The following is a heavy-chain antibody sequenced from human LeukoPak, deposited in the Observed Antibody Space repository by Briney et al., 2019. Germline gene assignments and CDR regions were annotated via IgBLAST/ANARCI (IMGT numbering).Heavy chain of an antibody. V-gene: IGHV3-66*01. CDR1: GFTVSSNY. CDR2: IYSGGST. Sequence: PGGSLRLSCAASGFTVSSNYMSWVRQAPGKGLEWVSVIYSGGSTYYADSVKGRFTISRDNSKNTLYLQMNSLRAEDTAVYYCARTYLLGDSSGYHDYWGQGTLVTVSS. CDR3: ARTYLLGDSSGYHDY. J-gene: IGHJ4*02. D-gene: IGHD3-22*01.